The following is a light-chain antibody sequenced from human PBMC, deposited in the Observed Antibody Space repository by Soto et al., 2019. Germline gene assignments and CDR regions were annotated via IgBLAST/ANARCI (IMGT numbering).Light chain of an antibody. CDR2: DVS. CDR3: TSYTSSRTVV. Sequence: QSALAQPASVSGSPGQSITISCTGTSSDIGTYNYVSWYQQHAGKVPKLMIYDVSNRPSGVSDRFSGSKSGNTASLTISGLQAEDEADYYCTSYTSSRTVVFGGGTKGTVL. V-gene: IGLV2-14*03. J-gene: IGLJ2*01. CDR1: SSDIGTYNY.